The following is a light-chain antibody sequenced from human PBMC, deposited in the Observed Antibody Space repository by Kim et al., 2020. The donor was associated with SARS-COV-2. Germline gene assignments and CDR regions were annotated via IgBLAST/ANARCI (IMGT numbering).Light chain of an antibody. V-gene: IGKV1-9*01. CDR1: QGISRY. Sequence: VSVGDRVTSTCRASQGISRYLALYQQTPGKAPKRLIYAASTLQSGVPSRFSGSGSGTEFTLTINSLQPEDFATYFCQQLDSYPRTFGGGTKVDIK. CDR3: QQLDSYPRT. J-gene: IGKJ4*01. CDR2: AAS.